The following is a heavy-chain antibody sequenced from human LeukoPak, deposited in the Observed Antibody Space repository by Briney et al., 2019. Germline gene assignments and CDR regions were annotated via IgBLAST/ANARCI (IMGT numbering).Heavy chain of an antibody. J-gene: IGHJ4*02. CDR2: ITRSSSTI. CDR1: GFTFSSYS. V-gene: IGHV3-48*02. Sequence: GGSLRLSCAACGFTFSSYSMNWVRQVPGKGLEWVSYITRSSSTIHYRDSVKGRFTISRDNAKNSLYLQMNSLRDEDTAVYYCVRDPDALDYWGQGTLVTVFS. CDR3: VRDPDALDY.